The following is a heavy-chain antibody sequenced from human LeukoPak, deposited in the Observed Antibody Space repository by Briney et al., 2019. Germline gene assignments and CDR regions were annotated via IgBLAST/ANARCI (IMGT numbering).Heavy chain of an antibody. CDR3: ARGLGATGLYYYYMDV. Sequence: VASVKVSCKASGYTFTSYDINWVRQATGQGLEWMGWMNPNSGNTGYAQKFQGRVTITRNTSISTAYMELSSLRSEDTAVYYCARGLGATGLYYYYMDVWGKGTTVTISS. CDR2: MNPNSGNT. CDR1: GYTFTSYD. V-gene: IGHV1-8*03. D-gene: IGHD1-26*01. J-gene: IGHJ6*03.